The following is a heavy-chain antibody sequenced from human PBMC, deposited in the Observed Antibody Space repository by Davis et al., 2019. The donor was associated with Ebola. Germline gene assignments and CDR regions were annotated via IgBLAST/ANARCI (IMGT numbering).Heavy chain of an antibody. V-gene: IGHV1-18*04. J-gene: IGHJ5*02. CDR1: GYTFTSYG. CDR3: AREITMITRGWFDP. Sequence: AASVKVSCKASGYTFTSYGISWVRQAPGQGLEWMGWISGYNGNTNYAQKLQGRVTMTTDTSTSTAYMELRRLRSDDTAVYYCAREITMITRGWFDPWGQGTLVTVSA. D-gene: IGHD3-22*01. CDR2: ISGYNGNT.